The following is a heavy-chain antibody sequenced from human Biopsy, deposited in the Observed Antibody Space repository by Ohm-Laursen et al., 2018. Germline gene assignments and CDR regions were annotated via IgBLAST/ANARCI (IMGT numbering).Heavy chain of an antibody. CDR2: IYYTGKT. J-gene: IGHJ6*02. V-gene: IGHV4-59*07. D-gene: IGHD6-19*01. CDR1: GGSMSDNY. Sequence: SDTLSLTCTVSGGSMSDNYWSWLRQTPGKGLEWLGYIYYTGKTTYNPSPESRITISDDTSKNKFSLQLDSMTAADSAVYYWWRVWLWRGYGMDVWGQGTTVTVSS. CDR3: WRVWLWRGYGMDV.